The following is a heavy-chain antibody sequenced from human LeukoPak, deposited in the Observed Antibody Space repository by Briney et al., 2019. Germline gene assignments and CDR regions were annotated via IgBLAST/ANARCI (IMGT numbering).Heavy chain of an antibody. CDR2: ISYDGSNK. D-gene: IGHD1-26*01. CDR3: ARGPKVGATADLFDY. V-gene: IGHV3-30*03. CDR1: GFTFSSYG. Sequence: GGSLRLSCAASGFTFSSYGMHWVRQAPGKGLEWVAVISYDGSNKYYADSVKGRFIISRDNSKNTLYLQMNSLRPEDTAVYYCARGPKVGATADLFDYWGQGTLVTVSS. J-gene: IGHJ4*02.